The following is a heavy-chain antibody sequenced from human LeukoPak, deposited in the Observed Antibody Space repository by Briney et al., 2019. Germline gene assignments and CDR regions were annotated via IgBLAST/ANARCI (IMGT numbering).Heavy chain of an antibody. Sequence: SQTLSLTCTVSGGSISSGFYYWTWIRQPAGKGLEWIGRVYTSGITSYNPSLKSRVTISIDTSKNQFSLKLTSVTAADTAVYYCARVGGYYYYYMDVWGKGTTVTVSS. CDR3: ARVGGYYYYYMDV. J-gene: IGHJ6*03. V-gene: IGHV4-61*02. CDR1: GGSISSGFYY. CDR2: VYTSGIT. D-gene: IGHD2-15*01.